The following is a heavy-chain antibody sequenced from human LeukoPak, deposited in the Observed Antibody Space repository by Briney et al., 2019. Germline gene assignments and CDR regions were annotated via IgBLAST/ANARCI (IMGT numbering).Heavy chain of an antibody. D-gene: IGHD1-26*01. CDR3: AKMKGHPLPKYYMDV. Sequence: GGSLRLSCAASGFTFSSYAMSWVRQAPGKGLEWVSAISGSGGSTYYADSVKGRFTISRDRSKNTLYLEMNSLRAEDTAIYYCAKMKGHPLPKYYMDVWGQGTTVTVSS. V-gene: IGHV3-23*01. J-gene: IGHJ6*01. CDR2: ISGSGGST. CDR1: GFTFSSYA.